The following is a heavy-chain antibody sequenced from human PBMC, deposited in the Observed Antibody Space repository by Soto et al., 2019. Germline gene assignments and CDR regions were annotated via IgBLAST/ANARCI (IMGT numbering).Heavy chain of an antibody. J-gene: IGHJ3*01. CDR1: GFIFSDYY. CDR3: ARVRDGYNTDTFDL. V-gene: IGHV3-11*05. D-gene: IGHD5-12*01. Sequence: QVQLVESGGGLVKPGGSLRLSCTASGFIFSDYYMSWIRQAPGKGLEWISYISSSSSDTNYADSVKGRFAISRENAKNSLFLQMHSLKAEDTAVYYCARVRDGYNTDTFDLWGQGTMVTISS. CDR2: ISSSSSDT.